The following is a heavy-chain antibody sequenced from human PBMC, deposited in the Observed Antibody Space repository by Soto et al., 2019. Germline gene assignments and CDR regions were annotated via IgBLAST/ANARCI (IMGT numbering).Heavy chain of an antibody. CDR3: ARADCGGGSCYPSSY. V-gene: IGHV3-7*01. D-gene: IGHD2-15*01. CDR2: IKQDGSEK. CDR1: GFTFSSYW. J-gene: IGHJ4*02. Sequence: EVQLVESGGGLVQPGGSLRLSCAASGFTFSSYWMSWVRQAPGKGLEWVANIKQDGSEKYYVASVKGRFTISRDNAKNSLDLQMNSLRADDTAVYYCARADCGGGSCYPSSYWGQGTLVTVSS.